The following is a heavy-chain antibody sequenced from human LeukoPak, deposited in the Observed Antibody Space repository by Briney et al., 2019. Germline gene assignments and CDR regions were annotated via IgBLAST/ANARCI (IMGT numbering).Heavy chain of an antibody. CDR3: ARVVVASPDV. V-gene: IGHV4-39*01. CDR1: GGSISSCSYY. D-gene: IGHD2-15*01. Sequence: AETLSLTCTVSGGSISSCSYYWVRIPQPPGKGLEWIGSIYYSGSTYYNPSLKSRVTISVDTSKNQASLKLSSVTAADTAVYYCARVVVASPDVWGQGTTVTVSS. CDR2: IYYSGST. J-gene: IGHJ6*02.